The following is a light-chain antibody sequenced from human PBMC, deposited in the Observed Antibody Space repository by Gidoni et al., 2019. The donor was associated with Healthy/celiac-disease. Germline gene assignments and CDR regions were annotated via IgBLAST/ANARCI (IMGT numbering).Light chain of an antibody. CDR2: DNS. CDR1: SSNIGAGYD. V-gene: IGLV1-40*01. J-gene: IGLJ2*01. CDR3: QSYDSSLSGWV. Sequence: QSVLTHPPPVSRAPGHSVTIPCTGRSSNIGAGYDVHSYQQLPGTAPTLLIYDNSNRPSGGPDRFSSSESGTAASLAITGLQAEDEADYYCQSYDSSLSGWVFGGGTKLTVL.